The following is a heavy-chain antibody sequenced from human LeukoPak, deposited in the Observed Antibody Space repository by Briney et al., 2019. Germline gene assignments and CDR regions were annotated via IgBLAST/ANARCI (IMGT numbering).Heavy chain of an antibody. Sequence: LRASVKVSCKASGGTFSSYAISWVRQAPGQGLEWMGRIIPILGIANYAQKFQGRVTITADKSTSTAYMELSSLRSEDTAVYYCARDFRYCSGGSCYSEFDPWGQGTLVTVSS. V-gene: IGHV1-69*04. CDR2: IIPILGIA. J-gene: IGHJ5*02. CDR3: ARDFRYCSGGSCYSEFDP. D-gene: IGHD2-15*01. CDR1: GGTFSSYA.